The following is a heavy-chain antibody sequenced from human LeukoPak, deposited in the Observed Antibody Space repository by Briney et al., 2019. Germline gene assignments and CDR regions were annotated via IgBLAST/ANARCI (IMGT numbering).Heavy chain of an antibody. V-gene: IGHV4-4*07. D-gene: IGHD3-22*01. CDR3: AREARYDSSGYYLFYFDY. Sequence: PSETLSLTCTVSGGSISSYYWSWIRQPAGKGLEWIGRICTSGSTNYNPSLKSRVTMSVDTSKNQFSLKLSSVTAADTAVYYCAREARYDSSGYYLFYFDYWGQGTLVTVSS. J-gene: IGHJ4*02. CDR2: ICTSGST. CDR1: GGSISSYY.